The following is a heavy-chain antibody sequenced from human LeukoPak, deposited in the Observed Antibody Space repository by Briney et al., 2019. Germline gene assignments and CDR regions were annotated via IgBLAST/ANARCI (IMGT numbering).Heavy chain of an antibody. Sequence: ASVKVSFKASGYTFTSYYMHWVRQAPGQGLEWMGIINPSGGSTSYAQKFQGRVTMTRDTSTSTVYMELSSLRSEDTAVYYCARDQRLGYYDSSGPDYWGQGTLVTVSS. D-gene: IGHD3-22*01. CDR1: GYTFTSYY. CDR3: ARDQRLGYYDSSGPDY. CDR2: INPSGGST. V-gene: IGHV1-46*01. J-gene: IGHJ4*02.